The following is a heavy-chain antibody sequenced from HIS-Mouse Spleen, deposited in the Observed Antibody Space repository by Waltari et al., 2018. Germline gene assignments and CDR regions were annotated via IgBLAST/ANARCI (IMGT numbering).Heavy chain of an antibody. CDR3: AREIPYSSSWYDWYFDL. D-gene: IGHD6-13*01. Sequence: QLQLQESGPGLVNPSETLSLTCTVSGGSISSSSYYWFWIRQPPGKGLEWIGSIYYSGSTYYHPSLKSRVTISVDTSKNQFSLKLSSVTAADTAVYYCAREIPYSSSWYDWYFDLWGRGTLVTVSS. CDR2: IYYSGST. J-gene: IGHJ2*01. V-gene: IGHV4-39*07. CDR1: GGSISSSSYY.